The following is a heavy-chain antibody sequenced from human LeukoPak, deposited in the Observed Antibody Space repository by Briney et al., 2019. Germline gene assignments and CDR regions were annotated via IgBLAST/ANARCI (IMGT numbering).Heavy chain of an antibody. D-gene: IGHD3-22*01. J-gene: IGHJ4*02. CDR2: ISSSGSTI. V-gene: IGHV3-48*03. CDR3: AREGYYYDSSGYLGD. CDR1: GFTFSSYE. Sequence: PGGSLRLSCAASGFTFSSYEMNWVRQAPGKGLEWVSYISSSGSTIYYADSVKGRFTISRDNSKNTLYLQMNSLRAEDTAVYYCAREGYYYDSSGYLGDWGQGTLVTVSS.